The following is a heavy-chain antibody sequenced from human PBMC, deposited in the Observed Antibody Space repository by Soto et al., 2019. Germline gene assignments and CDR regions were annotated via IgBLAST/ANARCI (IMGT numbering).Heavy chain of an antibody. V-gene: IGHV1-69*13. CDR2: IIPIFGTA. CDR1: GGTFSSYA. D-gene: IGHD6-13*01. Sequence: SVKVSCKASGGTFSSYAISWVRQAPGQGLEWMGGIIPIFGTANYAQKFQGRVTITADESTSTAYMELSSLRSEDTAVYYCARAIAAAGTEDYYYGMDVWGQGTTVTVSS. J-gene: IGHJ6*02. CDR3: ARAIAAAGTEDYYYGMDV.